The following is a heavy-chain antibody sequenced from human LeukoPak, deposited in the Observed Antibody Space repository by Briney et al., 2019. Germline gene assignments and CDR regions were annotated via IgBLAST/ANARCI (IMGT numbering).Heavy chain of an antibody. Sequence: SRVTISVDTSKNQFSLKLSSVTAADTAVYYCARLAGNYYDSSANWFDPWGQGTLVTVSS. V-gene: IGHV4-59*01. J-gene: IGHJ5*02. CDR3: ARLAGNYYDSSANWFDP. D-gene: IGHD3-22*01.